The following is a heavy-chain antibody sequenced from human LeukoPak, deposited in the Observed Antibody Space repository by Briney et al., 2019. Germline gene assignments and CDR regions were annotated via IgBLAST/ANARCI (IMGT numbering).Heavy chain of an antibody. Sequence: GGSLRLSCAASGFTFSSYGMHWVRQAPGKGLEWVAFIRYDGSNKYYADSVKGRFTISRDNSKNTLYLQMNSLRAEDTAVYYCAKDLGFYGDYEYLDYWGQGTLVTVSS. CDR3: AKDLGFYGDYEYLDY. V-gene: IGHV3-30*02. D-gene: IGHD4-17*01. CDR2: IRYDGSNK. CDR1: GFTFSSYG. J-gene: IGHJ4*02.